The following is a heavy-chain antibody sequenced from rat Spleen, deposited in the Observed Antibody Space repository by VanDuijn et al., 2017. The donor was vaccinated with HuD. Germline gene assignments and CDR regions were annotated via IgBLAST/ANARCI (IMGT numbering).Heavy chain of an antibody. CDR3: SRYNSGFDY. CDR2: MRFTGDP. V-gene: IGHV2-63*01. Sequence: QVQLKESGPGLVQPSQTLSLTCSVSGFSLMDYSVHWVRQPPGKGLEWMGRMRFTGDPSYSSTLESRLSISRDTSKHQVFLKIHSLQTDDTGTYYGSRYNSGFDYWGQGVMVTVSS. J-gene: IGHJ2*01. D-gene: IGHD4-3*01. CDR1: GFSLMDYS.